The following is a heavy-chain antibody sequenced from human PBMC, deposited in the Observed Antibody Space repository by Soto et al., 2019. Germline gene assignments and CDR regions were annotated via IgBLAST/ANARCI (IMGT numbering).Heavy chain of an antibody. V-gene: IGHV3-48*02. J-gene: IGHJ4*02. CDR3: ARDRYSSSWYTIDYFDY. CDR1: GFTFSSYS. CDR2: ISSSSSTI. D-gene: IGHD6-13*01. Sequence: GSLRLSCAASGFTFSSYSMNWVRQAPGKGLEWVSYISSSSSTIYYADSVKGRFTISRDNAKNSLYLQMNSLRDEDTAVYYCARDRYSSSWYTIDYFDYWGQGTLVTVSS.